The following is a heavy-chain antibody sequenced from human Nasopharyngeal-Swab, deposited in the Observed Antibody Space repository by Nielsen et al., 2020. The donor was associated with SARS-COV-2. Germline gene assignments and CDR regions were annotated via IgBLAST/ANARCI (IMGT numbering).Heavy chain of an antibody. J-gene: IGHJ4*02. CDR2: IRSKANSYAT. CDR1: GFTFSGSA. V-gene: IGHV3-73*01. Sequence: GESLKISCAASGFTFSGSAMHWVRQASGKGLEWVGRIRSKANSYATAYAASVKGRFTISRDDSKNTAYPQMNSLKTEDTAVYYCTRQISGWYHPFDYWGQGTLVTVSS. CDR3: TRQISGWYHPFDY. D-gene: IGHD6-19*01.